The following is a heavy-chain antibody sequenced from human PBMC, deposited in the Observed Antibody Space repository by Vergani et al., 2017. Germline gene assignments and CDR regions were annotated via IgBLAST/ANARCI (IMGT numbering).Heavy chain of an antibody. Sequence: AQLVQSGAEVKKPGASVKVSCKASGYTFTSYYMHWVRQAPGQGLEWMGIINPSGGSTSYAQKFQGRVTMTRDTSTSTVYMELSSLRSEDTAVYYCARGYNWNDDQTLDAFDIWGQGTTVTVSS. CDR2: INPSGGST. J-gene: IGHJ3*02. CDR1: GYTFTSYY. D-gene: IGHD1-20*01. CDR3: ARGYNWNDDQTLDAFDI. V-gene: IGHV1-46*01.